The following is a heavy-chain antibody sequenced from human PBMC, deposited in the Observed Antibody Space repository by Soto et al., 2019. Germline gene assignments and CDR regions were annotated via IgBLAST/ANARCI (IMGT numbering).Heavy chain of an antibody. J-gene: IGHJ4*02. CDR3: ARHPYYGSGSYQQPPFDY. CDR2: IDPSDSYT. Sequence: GESLKISCKGSGYSFTSYWISWVRQMPGKGLEWMGRIDPSDSYTNYSPSFQGHVTISADKSISTAYLQWSSLKASDTAMYYCARHPYYGSGSYQQPPFDYWGQGTLVTVSS. V-gene: IGHV5-10-1*01. D-gene: IGHD3-10*01. CDR1: GYSFTSYW.